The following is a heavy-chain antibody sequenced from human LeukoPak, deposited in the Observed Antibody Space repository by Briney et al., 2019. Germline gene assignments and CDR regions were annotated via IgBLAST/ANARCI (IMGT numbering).Heavy chain of an antibody. D-gene: IGHD3-22*01. Sequence: APVKVSCKASGYTFTSYGISWVRQAPGQGLEWIGWISAYNGNTNYAQKLQGRVTMTTDTSTSTAYMELRSLRSDDTAVYYCARSLIDSSGYYPLYFDYWGQGTLVTVSS. CDR1: GYTFTSYG. V-gene: IGHV1-18*01. CDR3: ARSLIDSSGYYPLYFDY. CDR2: ISAYNGNT. J-gene: IGHJ4*02.